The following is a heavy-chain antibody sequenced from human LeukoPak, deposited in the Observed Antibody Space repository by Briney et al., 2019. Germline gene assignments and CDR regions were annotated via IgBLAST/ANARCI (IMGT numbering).Heavy chain of an antibody. CDR1: GYTFTGYY. Sequence: ASVKVSCKASGYTFTGYYMHWVRQAPGQGLEWMGWINPNSGGTNYAQKFQGSVTMTRDTSISTAYMELSRLRSEDTAVYYCARGYGSYGQPNWFDPWGQGTLVTVSS. D-gene: IGHD5-18*01. CDR2: INPNSGGT. CDR3: ARGYGSYGQPNWFDP. V-gene: IGHV1-2*02. J-gene: IGHJ5*02.